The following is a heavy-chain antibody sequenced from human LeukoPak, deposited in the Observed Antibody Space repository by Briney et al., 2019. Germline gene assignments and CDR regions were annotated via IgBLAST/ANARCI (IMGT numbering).Heavy chain of an antibody. Sequence: GGSLRLSCAASGFTFSSYAMHWVRQAPGKGLEWVAVISYDGSNKYYADSVKGRFTISRDNSKNTLYLQMNSLRAEDTAVYYCARHDVPYSSLATFDYWGQGTLVTVSS. CDR2: ISYDGSNK. V-gene: IGHV3-30-3*01. CDR1: GFTFSSYA. CDR3: ARHDVPYSSLATFDY. J-gene: IGHJ4*02. D-gene: IGHD6-6*01.